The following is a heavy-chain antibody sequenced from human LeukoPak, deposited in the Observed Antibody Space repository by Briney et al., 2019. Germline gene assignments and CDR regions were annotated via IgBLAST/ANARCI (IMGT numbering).Heavy chain of an antibody. J-gene: IGHJ4*02. CDR1: SGSIRSYY. CDR2: IYYSGST. CDR3: ASNYYGSGSLDY. D-gene: IGHD3-10*01. V-gene: IGHV4-59*08. Sequence: SETLSLICTVSSGSIRSYYWSWVRQPPGKGLEWIGYIYYSGSTNYNPSLKSRVTISVDTSKNQFSLKLSSVTAADTAVYYCASNYYGSGSLDYWGQGNLVTVSS.